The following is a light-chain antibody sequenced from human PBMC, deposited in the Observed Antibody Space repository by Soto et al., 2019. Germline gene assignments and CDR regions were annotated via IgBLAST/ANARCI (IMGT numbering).Light chain of an antibody. CDR3: RSYISSSKGVV. CDR2: DVS. Sequence: QSALTHPASVSGSPGQSITISCTGTSSDVGGYNYVSWYQQHPGKAPKLMIYDVSNRPSGVSNRFSGSKSGTTASLASSGLQAEDEADYDCRSYISSSKGVVFGGGTKLTVL. V-gene: IGLV2-14*01. J-gene: IGLJ2*01. CDR1: SSDVGGYNY.